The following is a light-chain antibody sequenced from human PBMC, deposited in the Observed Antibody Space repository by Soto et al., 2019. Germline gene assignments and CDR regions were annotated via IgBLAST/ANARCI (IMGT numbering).Light chain of an antibody. V-gene: IGKV1-39*01. CDR3: QQSYSTRLT. Sequence: DIQMTQSPASLSASVGDRVTITCRASQSISSHLNWYQQKPGKAPKLLIYAASSLKSGVPTRFSGSGSGTDFALTISSLQPEDFATYYFQQSYSTRLTFGGGTKVEIK. J-gene: IGKJ4*01. CDR2: AAS. CDR1: QSISSH.